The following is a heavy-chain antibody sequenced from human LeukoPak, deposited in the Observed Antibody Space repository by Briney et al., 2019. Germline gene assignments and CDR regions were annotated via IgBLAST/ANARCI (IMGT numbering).Heavy chain of an antibody. J-gene: IGHJ4*02. CDR2: ISVYNGNT. CDR3: ARNYYEYYDSSGYYPY. Sequence: ASVKVSCKASGYMFASYAITWLRQAPGQGLEWMGWISVYNGNTNYAQKFQGRVTMATDTSTSTAYMELRSLRSDDTAVYYCARNYYEYYDSSGYYPYWGQGTLVTVSS. V-gene: IGHV1-18*01. CDR1: GYMFASYA. D-gene: IGHD3-22*01.